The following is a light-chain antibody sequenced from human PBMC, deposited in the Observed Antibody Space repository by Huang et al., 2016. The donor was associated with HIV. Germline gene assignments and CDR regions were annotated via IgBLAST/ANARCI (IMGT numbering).Light chain of an antibody. CDR2: GAS. J-gene: IGKJ2*01. CDR3: QQYNNWPPMYT. V-gene: IGKV3-15*01. Sequence: EIVMTQSPATLSVSPGERATLSCRASQSVSSNLAWYQQKPSQAPRLLIYGASTRATGIPARFSALGSGTEFTLTISSLQSEDFAVYYCQQYNNWPPMYTFGQGTNLEIK. CDR1: QSVSSN.